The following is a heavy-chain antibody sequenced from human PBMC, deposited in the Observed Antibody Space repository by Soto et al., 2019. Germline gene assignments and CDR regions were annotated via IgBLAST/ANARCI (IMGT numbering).Heavy chain of an antibody. Sequence: VSSVKVPYKACRCTFTSHGIILLRQDPGQGLEWMGWISGYNGNTNYAPKQQGRVTMTTATSTSTAYMELRSLRSDDTAVYYGTSWAWQKQDFGGRFDYWGQGTRVTVSS. D-gene: IGHD4-17*01. CDR1: RCTFTSHG. CDR2: ISGYNGNT. V-gene: IGHV1-18*04. J-gene: IGHJ4*02. CDR3: TSWAWQKQDFGGRFDY.